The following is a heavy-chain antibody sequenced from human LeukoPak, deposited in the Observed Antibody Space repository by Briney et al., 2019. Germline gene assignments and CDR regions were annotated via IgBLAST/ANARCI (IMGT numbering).Heavy chain of an antibody. V-gene: IGHV3-74*01. CDR2: VSTDGRTT. CDR3: ARSIGYGAS. J-gene: IGHJ5*02. D-gene: IGHD5-18*01. CDR1: GFTFSSSW. Sequence: GGSLRLSCAASGFTFSSSWMHWVRQAAGKGLEWVSHVSTDGRTTAFAASVKGRFTISRDNAKNTMYLQMNSLRAEDTAVYYCARSIGYGASWGQGTLVTVSS.